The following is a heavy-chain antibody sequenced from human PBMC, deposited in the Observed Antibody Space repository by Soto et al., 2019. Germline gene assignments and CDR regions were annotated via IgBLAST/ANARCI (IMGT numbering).Heavy chain of an antibody. D-gene: IGHD3-22*01. Sequence: LLKRSRKSFGCAFSGYVGSCGRHTPEKGLEWMGIINPSGGSTSYAQKFQGRVTMTRDTSTSTVYMELSSLRSEDTAVYYCARPYDSSGNYSTYYFDYWGQGTLVTVSS. J-gene: IGHJ4*02. CDR2: INPSGGST. CDR3: ARPYDSSGNYSTYYFDY. V-gene: IGHV1-46*01. CDR1: GCAFSGYV.